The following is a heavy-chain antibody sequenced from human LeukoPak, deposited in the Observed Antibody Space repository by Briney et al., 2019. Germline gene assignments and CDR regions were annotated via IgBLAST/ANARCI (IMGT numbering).Heavy chain of an antibody. CDR1: ADTFTGYY. Sequence: ASVKVSCKASADTFTGYYMHWVRPSPGQGLEWMGWINPNSGGTNYARNFQGRVTLTRDTSISTAYMELSRLRSDDTAVYYCARDKSWDYWGQGTLVTVSS. CDR2: INPNSGGT. V-gene: IGHV1-2*02. CDR3: ARDKSWDY. J-gene: IGHJ4*02.